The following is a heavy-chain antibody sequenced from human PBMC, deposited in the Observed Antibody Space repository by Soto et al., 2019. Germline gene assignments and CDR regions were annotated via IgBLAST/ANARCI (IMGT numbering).Heavy chain of an antibody. D-gene: IGHD6-19*01. CDR1: GFTFSSYA. Sequence: GGSLRLSCAASGFTFSSYAMSWVRQAPGKGLEWVSAISGSGGSTYYADSVKGRFTISRDNSKNTLYLQMNSLRAEDTAVYYYAKDRSEWLDPYFDYWGQGTLVTVSS. V-gene: IGHV3-23*01. CDR3: AKDRSEWLDPYFDY. CDR2: ISGSGGST. J-gene: IGHJ4*02.